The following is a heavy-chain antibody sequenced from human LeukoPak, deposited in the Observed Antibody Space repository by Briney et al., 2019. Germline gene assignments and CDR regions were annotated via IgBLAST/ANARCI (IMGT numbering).Heavy chain of an antibody. J-gene: IGHJ4*02. D-gene: IGHD2-15*01. CDR2: INPHSGVT. CDR1: GFTFTDYY. CDR3: ARGYCSGGSCYRVVFFDY. V-gene: IGHV1-2*02. Sequence: ASVKVSCKASGFTFTDYYIHWVRLAPGQGLEWMGYINPHSGVTSFPQKFRGRVTMTRGMSTSTVYMELSSLRSEDTAVYYCARGYCSGGSCYRVVFFDYWGQGTLVTVPS.